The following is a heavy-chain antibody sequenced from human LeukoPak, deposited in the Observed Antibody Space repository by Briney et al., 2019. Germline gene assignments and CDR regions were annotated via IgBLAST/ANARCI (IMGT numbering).Heavy chain of an antibody. Sequence: GGSLRLSCAASGFTFSSYWMSWVRQAPGKGLEWVANIKQDGSEKYYVDSVKGRFTISRDNAKNSLYLQMNSLRAEDTAVYYCVRVYCGGDCYSGGDYWGQGTLVTVSS. CDR1: GFTFSSYW. J-gene: IGHJ4*02. CDR2: IKQDGSEK. CDR3: VRVYCGGDCYSGGDY. D-gene: IGHD2-21*02. V-gene: IGHV3-7*01.